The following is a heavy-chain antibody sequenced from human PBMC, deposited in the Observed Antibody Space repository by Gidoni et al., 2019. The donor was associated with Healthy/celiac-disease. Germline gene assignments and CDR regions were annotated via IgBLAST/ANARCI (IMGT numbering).Heavy chain of an antibody. CDR2: IYPGDSDT. CDR3: ARPARSGYYYYGMDV. D-gene: IGHD6-6*01. J-gene: IGHJ6*02. Sequence: EVQLVPXXAEVTKPGESLKISCKGSGYSFTSYWIGWVRQMTGKGLEWMGIIYPGDSDTRYSPSFQGQVTISADKSISTAYLQWSSLKASXTAMYYCARPARSGYYYYGMDVWGQGTTVXVSS. V-gene: IGHV5-51*01. CDR1: GYSFTSYW.